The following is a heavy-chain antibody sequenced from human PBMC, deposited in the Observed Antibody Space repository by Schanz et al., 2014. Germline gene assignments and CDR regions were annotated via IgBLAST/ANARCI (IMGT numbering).Heavy chain of an antibody. CDR1: GGSFGDSY. CDR2: INHSAST. D-gene: IGHD3-10*01. V-gene: IGHV4-34*01. J-gene: IGHJ4*02. Sequence: QVQLQQWGAGLLKPSETLSLTCAVYGGSFGDSYWSWVRQSPGKGLEWIGEINHSASTKYNPSLKSRVTMSQDTSKNHFSLKLSSVTAADTAVYYCRVWFGELRLDYWGQGTLVTVSS. CDR3: RVWFGELRLDY.